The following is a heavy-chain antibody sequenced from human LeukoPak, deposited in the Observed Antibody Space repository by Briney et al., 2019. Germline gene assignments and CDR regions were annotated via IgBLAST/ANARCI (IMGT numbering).Heavy chain of an antibody. D-gene: IGHD5-18*01. CDR3: ARDSRYSYGYVVDYYGMDV. CDR1: GYTFTSYA. Sequence: ASVKVSCKASGYTFTSYAMHWVRQAPGQRLEWMGWINAGNGNTKYSQKFQGRVTIARDTSASTAYMELSSLRSEDTAVYYCARDSRYSYGYVVDYYGMDVWGQGTTVTVSS. CDR2: INAGNGNT. J-gene: IGHJ6*02. V-gene: IGHV1-3*01.